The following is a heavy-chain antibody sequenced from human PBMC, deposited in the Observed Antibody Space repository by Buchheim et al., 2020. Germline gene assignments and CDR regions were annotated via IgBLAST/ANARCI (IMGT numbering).Heavy chain of an antibody. CDR3: ARDPYISDDY. V-gene: IGHV3-74*01. D-gene: IGHD2-21*01. J-gene: IGHJ4*02. CDR2: INNDGTT. CDR1: GFTFSLYY. Sequence: EVQLVESGGGLVQPGGSLRLSCVASGFTFSLYYMHWVRQAPGKGLEWVSRINNDGTTNYADSVKGRFTISRDDARNTLYLQMNSLTAADTAVYYCARDPYISDDYWGRGTL.